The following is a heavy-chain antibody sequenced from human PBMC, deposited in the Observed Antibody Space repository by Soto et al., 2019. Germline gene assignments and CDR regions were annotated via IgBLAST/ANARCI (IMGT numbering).Heavy chain of an antibody. CDR1: GFTFSDYY. Sequence: GGSLRLSCAASGFTFSDYYMSWIRQAPGKGLEWVSYISSSGSTIYYADSVKGRFTISRDNAKNSLYLQMNSLRAEDTAVYYCARAPVRLVATTTTSYYYYYYMDVWGKGTTVTVSS. J-gene: IGHJ6*03. CDR2: ISSSGSTI. V-gene: IGHV3-11*01. D-gene: IGHD5-12*01. CDR3: ARAPVRLVATTTTSYYYYYYMDV.